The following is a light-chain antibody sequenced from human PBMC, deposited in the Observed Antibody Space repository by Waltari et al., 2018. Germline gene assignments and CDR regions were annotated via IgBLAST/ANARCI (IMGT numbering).Light chain of an antibody. CDR3: AAWDDNRLYV. CDR1: SSDIGDNY. J-gene: IGLJ1*01. Sequence: QSVLTQPPSASGTPGQRVTISCSGSSSDIGDNYVYWYKQLPGTSPKLLIYWNTQRPTGAPDRSAGSKSGTLASLAISDLRSEDEADYDCAAWDDNRLYVFGTGTKVTVL. CDR2: WNT. V-gene: IGLV1-47*01.